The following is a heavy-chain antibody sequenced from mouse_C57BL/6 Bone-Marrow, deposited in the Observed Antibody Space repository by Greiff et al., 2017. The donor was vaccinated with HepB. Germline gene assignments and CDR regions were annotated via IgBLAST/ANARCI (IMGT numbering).Heavy chain of an antibody. J-gene: IGHJ4*01. CDR2: IDPETGGT. D-gene: IGHD2-3*01. V-gene: IGHV1-15*01. CDR3: TRGYDGYYVGGYYAMDY. CDR1: GYTFTDYE. Sequence: QVQLQQSGAELVRPGASVTLSCKASGYTFTDYEMHWVQQTPVHGLEWIGAIDPETGGTAYNQKFKGKAILTADKSSSTAYMELRSLTSEDSAVYYCTRGYDGYYVGGYYAMDYWGQGTSVTVSS.